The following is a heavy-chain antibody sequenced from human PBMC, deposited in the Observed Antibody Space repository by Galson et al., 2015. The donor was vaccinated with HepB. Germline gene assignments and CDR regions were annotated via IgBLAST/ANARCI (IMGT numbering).Heavy chain of an antibody. CDR3: ARDPARIGGGGYFDL. J-gene: IGHJ2*01. CDR1: GGSLSSGGYY. V-gene: IGHV4-31*03. CDR2: IYYSGST. Sequence: TLSLTCTVSGGSLSSGGYYWSWIRQHPGKGLEWIGYIYYSGSTYYNPSLKSRITVSVDTSKNQFSLKLSSVTAADTAVYYCARDPARIGGGGYFDLWGRGTLVTVSS. D-gene: IGHD3-16*01.